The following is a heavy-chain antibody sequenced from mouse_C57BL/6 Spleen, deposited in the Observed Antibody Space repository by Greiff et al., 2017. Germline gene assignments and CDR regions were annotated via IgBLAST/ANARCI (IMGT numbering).Heavy chain of an antibody. CDR3: ARDYDGGYAMDY. CDR2: IWGGDDK. CDR1: GFSLSTFGMG. D-gene: IGHD2-4*01. J-gene: IGHJ4*01. V-gene: IGHV8-8*01. Sequence: VPLKVSGPGILQPSQTLSLTCSFSGFSLSTFGMGVGWIRPPSGKGLEWLAYIWGGDDKYYNPALKSRLTSSKDTSKNQVVLKVANVETADTATYYCARDYDGGYAMDYWGQGTSVTVSS.